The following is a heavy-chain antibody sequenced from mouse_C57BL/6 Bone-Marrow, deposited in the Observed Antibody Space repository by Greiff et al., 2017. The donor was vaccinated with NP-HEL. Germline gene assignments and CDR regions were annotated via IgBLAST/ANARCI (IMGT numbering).Heavy chain of an antibody. J-gene: IGHJ1*03. D-gene: IGHD2-14*01. V-gene: IGHV7-3*01. CDR1: GFTFTDYY. Sequence: VESGGGLVQPGGSLSLSCAASGFTFTDYYMSWVRQPPGKALEWLGFIRNKANGYTTEYSASVKGRFTISRDNSQSILYLQMNALRAEDSATYYCASGTYWYFDVWGTGTTVTVSS. CDR3: ASGTYWYFDV. CDR2: IRNKANGYTT.